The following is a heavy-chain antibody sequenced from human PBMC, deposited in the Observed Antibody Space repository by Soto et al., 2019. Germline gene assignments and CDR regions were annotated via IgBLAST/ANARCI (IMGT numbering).Heavy chain of an antibody. J-gene: IGHJ4*02. V-gene: IGHV5-51*01. CDR2: IKPGGSDL. Sequence: ESLKVSWKCAGYRRDDAWIGWVRQMPGKGLEWMGIIKPGGSDLRYSPSFRGQVTISADAAVNTAFLQWNSLKASDTAMYYCERQISYICDLWGQGTLVTVSS. D-gene: IGHD1-26*01. CDR1: GYRRDDAW. CDR3: ERQISYICDL.